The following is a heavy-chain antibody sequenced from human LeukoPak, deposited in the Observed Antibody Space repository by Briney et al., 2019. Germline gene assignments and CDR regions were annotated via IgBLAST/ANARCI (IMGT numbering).Heavy chain of an antibody. D-gene: IGHD2-8*01. V-gene: IGHV3-53*01. CDR3: VRDTSGSY. CDR1: GFTVSSNY. Sequence: GGSLRLSCAASGFTVSSNYMNWVRQAPGKGLEWVSIIYSGGTTYYADSVKGRFTISRDNSKNMLYLQMNSLRAEDTAVYYCVRDTSGSYWGQGTLVTVSS. J-gene: IGHJ4*02. CDR2: IYSGGTT.